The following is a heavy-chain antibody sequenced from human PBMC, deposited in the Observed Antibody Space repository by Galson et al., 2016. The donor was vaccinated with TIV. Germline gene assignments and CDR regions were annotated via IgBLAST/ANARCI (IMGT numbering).Heavy chain of an antibody. V-gene: IGHV3-23*01. CDR1: GFTFSRYA. CDR2: ISASGIST. J-gene: IGHJ4*02. CDR3: AKDQVVVTWGGGDLDY. Sequence: SLRLSCAASGFTFSRYAMYWVRQAPGKGLEWVSSISASGISTYYADSVKGRFTISRDVSKNTLYLQMNSLRAEDTAVYYCAKDQVVVTWGGGDLDYWGQGTLVTVSS. D-gene: IGHD2-21*02.